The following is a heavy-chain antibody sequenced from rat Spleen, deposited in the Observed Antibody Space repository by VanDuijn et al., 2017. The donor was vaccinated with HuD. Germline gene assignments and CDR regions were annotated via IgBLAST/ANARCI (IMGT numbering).Heavy chain of an antibody. CDR1: GLSFSNYD. Sequence: EVQLVESGGGLVQPGRSMKLSCAASGLSFSNYDMAWVRQAPTKGLEWVASINTDGGRIYYRDPVKGRFTISRDTAQNTLYLQMNSLRSEDTATYYCARGGFFRFWGQGVMVTVSS. CDR2: INTDGGRI. D-gene: IGHD1-6*01. CDR3: ARGGFFRF. V-gene: IGHV5-25*01. J-gene: IGHJ2*01.